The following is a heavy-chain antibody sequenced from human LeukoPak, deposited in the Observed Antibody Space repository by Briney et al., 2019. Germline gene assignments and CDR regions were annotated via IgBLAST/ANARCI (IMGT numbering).Heavy chain of an antibody. V-gene: IGHV3-23*01. CDR1: GVTLNNYA. J-gene: IGHJ4*02. CDR3: AKGAYVYIEIAYFDY. CDR2: IIGSSGTT. D-gene: IGHD5-12*01. Sequence: GGSLGLSCVASGVTLNNYAMNWVRQAPGKGLEWVSLIIGSSGTTFYAESVKGRFIISRDKSKRTLYLRMNSLLAEDMAVYYCAKGAYVYIEIAYFDYCGQGSLVTASS.